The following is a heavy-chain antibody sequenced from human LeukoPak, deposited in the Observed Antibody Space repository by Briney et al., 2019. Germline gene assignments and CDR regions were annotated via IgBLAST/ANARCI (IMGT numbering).Heavy chain of an antibody. CDR3: ARILSYDSRGYFSPRFDY. J-gene: IGHJ4*02. CDR2: INPSGGGT. CDR1: GYTFTNYY. D-gene: IGHD3-22*01. Sequence: ASVKVSCKSSGYTFTNYYMRWVRQAPGQGLEWVGLINPSGGGTTYAQNFQGRVTMTRDTSTSIVYMELSGLRSEDTAVYYCARILSYDSRGYFSPRFDYWGQGTLVTVSS. V-gene: IGHV1-46*01.